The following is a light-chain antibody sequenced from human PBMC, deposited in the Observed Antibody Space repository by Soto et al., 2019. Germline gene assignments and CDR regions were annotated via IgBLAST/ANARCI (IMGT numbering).Light chain of an antibody. CDR1: NSDVGTYNY. CDR3: SSYTSSSTLV. V-gene: IGLV2-14*01. CDR2: EVS. J-gene: IGLJ2*01. Sequence: QSALTQPRSVSGSPGQSVTISCTGTNSDVGTYNYVSWYQQHPGKAPKLMIYEVSNRPSGVSNRFSGSKSGNTASLTISGLQAEDEADYYCSSYTSSSTLVFGGGTQLTVL.